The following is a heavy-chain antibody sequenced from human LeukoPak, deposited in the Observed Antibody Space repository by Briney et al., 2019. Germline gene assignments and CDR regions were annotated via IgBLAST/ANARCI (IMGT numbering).Heavy chain of an antibody. CDR2: MNPNSGNT. V-gene: IGHV1-8*01. CDR3: ARGLNYDYVWGSSGYFDY. J-gene: IGHJ4*02. D-gene: IGHD3-16*01. Sequence: EASVKVSCKASGYTFTSYDINWVRQATGQGLEWMGWMNPNSGNTGYAQKFQGRVTMTRDTSISTAYMELSRLRSDDTAVYYCARGLNYDYVWGSSGYFDYWGQGTLVTVSS. CDR1: GYTFTSYD.